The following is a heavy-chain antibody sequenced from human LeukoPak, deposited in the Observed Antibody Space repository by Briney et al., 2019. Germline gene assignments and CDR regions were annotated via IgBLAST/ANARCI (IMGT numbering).Heavy chain of an antibody. J-gene: IGHJ3*02. V-gene: IGHV1-18*01. D-gene: IGHD2-8*01. Sequence: ASVKVSCKASGGTFSSYAISWVRQAPGQGLEWMGWISAYNGNTNYAQKLQGRVTMTTDTSTSTAYMELRSLRSDDTAVYYCARDADNENGAFDIWGQGTMVTVSS. CDR1: GGTFSSYA. CDR3: ARDADNENGAFDI. CDR2: ISAYNGNT.